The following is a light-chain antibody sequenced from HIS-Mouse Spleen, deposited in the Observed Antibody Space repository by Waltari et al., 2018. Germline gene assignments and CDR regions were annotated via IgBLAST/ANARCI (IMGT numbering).Light chain of an antibody. V-gene: IGLV3-10*01. CDR2: EDS. Sequence: SYELTQPPSVSLSPGPTARITCPGDALPTKYAYWYQQKSGQAPVLVIYEDSKRPSGIPERFSGSSSGTMATLTISGAQVEDEADYYCYSTDSSGNHRVFGGGTKLTVL. J-gene: IGLJ2*01. CDR3: YSTDSSGNHRV. CDR1: ALPTKY.